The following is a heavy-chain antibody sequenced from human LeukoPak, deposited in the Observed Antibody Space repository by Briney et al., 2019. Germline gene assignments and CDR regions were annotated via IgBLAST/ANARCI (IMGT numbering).Heavy chain of an antibody. CDR2: IYYSGST. Sequence: SETLSLTCTVSGGSISSSSYYWGWIRRPPGKGLEWIGSIYYSGSTYYNPSLKSRVTISVDTSKNQFSLKLSSVTAADTAMYYCARGYGSGSYPFDYWGQGTLVTVSS. D-gene: IGHD3-10*01. CDR3: ARGYGSGSYPFDY. CDR1: GGSISSSSYY. V-gene: IGHV4-39*07. J-gene: IGHJ4*02.